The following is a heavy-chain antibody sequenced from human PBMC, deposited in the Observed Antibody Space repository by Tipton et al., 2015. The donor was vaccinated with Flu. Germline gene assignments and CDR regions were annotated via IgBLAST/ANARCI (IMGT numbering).Heavy chain of an antibody. J-gene: IGHJ4*02. CDR1: GYTFSSYW. D-gene: IGHD5-24*01. Sequence: VQLVQSGAEVKKPGESVKISCEGSGYTFSSYWIAWVRQMPGKSLEWMGIIYPGDSKTKFSPSFQGQVTIPADKSISTTYLQWSSLKASDTAMYYCVRERDGYFEYWGQGTQVTVSS. V-gene: IGHV5-51*03. CDR2: IYPGDSKT. CDR3: VRERDGYFEY.